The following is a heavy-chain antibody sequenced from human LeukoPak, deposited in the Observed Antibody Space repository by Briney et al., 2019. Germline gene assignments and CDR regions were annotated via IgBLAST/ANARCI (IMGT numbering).Heavy chain of an antibody. Sequence: ASVKVSRKIAGYKLRSYGISWVRQAPGQGLEWVGWISHYSGNTNYTEKVQQRVTMTTDTSTSTVYIELRSLRSDNTAIYYCARDDPYYWFDAWGQGTLVTVSS. J-gene: IGHJ5*02. V-gene: IGHV1-18*01. CDR1: GYKLRSYG. CDR2: ISHYSGNT. CDR3: ARDDPYYWFDA. D-gene: IGHD2-2*03.